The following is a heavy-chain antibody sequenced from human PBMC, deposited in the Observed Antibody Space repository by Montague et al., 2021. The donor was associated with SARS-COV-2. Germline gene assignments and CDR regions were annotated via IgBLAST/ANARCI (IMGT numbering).Heavy chain of an antibody. V-gene: IGHV4-59*01. D-gene: IGHD3-10*01. CDR3: ARSLDPSGTNSLPS. CDR1: GGSIGSYY. J-gene: IGHJ5*02. CDR2: IHYIGSN. Sequence: SETLSLTCSVSGGSIGSYYWSWLRQPPGKGLEGIEHIHYIGSNTYSPPFKSRVTISIDTPKNQFSLKLSSVTAADTAVYYRARSLDPSGTNSLPSWGQGALATVSS.